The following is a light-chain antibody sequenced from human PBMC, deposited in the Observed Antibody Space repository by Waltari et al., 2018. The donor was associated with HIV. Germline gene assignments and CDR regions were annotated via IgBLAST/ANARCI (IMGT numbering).Light chain of an antibody. CDR1: SSDVASYNL. Sequence: QSALTQPASVSGSPGQSITISCTGTSSDVASYNLDSWYQHHPGKAPKVMIYAVTKRPPGVSDRFSGSKSGNTASLTISGLQAEDEADYYCCSYAGTSTYVFGTGTKVTVL. CDR2: AVT. V-gene: IGLV2-23*02. CDR3: CSYAGTSTYV. J-gene: IGLJ1*01.